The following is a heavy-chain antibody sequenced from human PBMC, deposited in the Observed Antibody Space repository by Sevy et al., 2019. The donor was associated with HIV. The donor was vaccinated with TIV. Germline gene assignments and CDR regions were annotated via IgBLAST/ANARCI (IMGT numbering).Heavy chain of an antibody. CDR1: GYTFSDYY. D-gene: IGHD4-17*01. V-gene: IGHV1-2*02. CDR3: ARLTTRPTSDLYGMDV. CDR2: INPNDGVT. Sequence: ASVKVSCKASGYTFSDYYIHWVRQAPGQGLEWMAWINPNDGVTHCAQRFQGGVTLTRDTSVSTAYMELRGLRYDDTAIYYCARLTTRPTSDLYGMDVWGQGTPVTVSS. J-gene: IGHJ6*02.